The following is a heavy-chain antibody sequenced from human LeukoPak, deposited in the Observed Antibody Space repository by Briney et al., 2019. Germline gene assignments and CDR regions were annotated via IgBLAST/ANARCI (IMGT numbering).Heavy chain of an antibody. Sequence: GGSLRLSCAASGFSVSNNYMSWVRQPPGKGLEWISIISNGDNTYYAASLKGRFTISRDNSKNKLYLQMNSLRAEDTAIYYYVRDPYCSGGGSCYNYWGQGTLVTVSS. CDR1: GFSVSNNY. V-gene: IGHV3-66*01. J-gene: IGHJ4*02. CDR2: ISNGDNT. D-gene: IGHD2-15*01. CDR3: VRDPYCSGGGSCYNY.